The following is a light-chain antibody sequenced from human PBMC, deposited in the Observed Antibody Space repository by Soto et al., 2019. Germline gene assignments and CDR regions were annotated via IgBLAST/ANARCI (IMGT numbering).Light chain of an antibody. CDR3: CPYAGRDTLYV. Sequence: QSALTQPRSVSGSPGQSVTISCTGTSTDVGGYNYVSWYQQHPGKVPKLMLYDVSKRPSGVPDRFSGSKSGNTASLTISGLQAEDEADYYCCPYAGRDTLYVFGSGTKVTV. CDR2: DVS. CDR1: STDVGGYNY. V-gene: IGLV2-11*01. J-gene: IGLJ1*01.